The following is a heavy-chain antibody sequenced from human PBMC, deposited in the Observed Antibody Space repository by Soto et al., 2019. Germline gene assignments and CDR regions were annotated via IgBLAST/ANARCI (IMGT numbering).Heavy chain of an antibody. Sequence: ASVKVSCKASGYTFTTYDVSWVRQASGQGLEWMGWMNPSNGNTGYAQKFQGRVTMTRNTSISTVYMELSGLRPDDTAVYYCARRKERSGPHYFDYWGQGTQVTASS. CDR3: ARRKERSGPHYFDY. CDR1: GYTFTTYD. J-gene: IGHJ4*02. CDR2: MNPSNGNT. V-gene: IGHV1-8*02. D-gene: IGHD6-25*01.